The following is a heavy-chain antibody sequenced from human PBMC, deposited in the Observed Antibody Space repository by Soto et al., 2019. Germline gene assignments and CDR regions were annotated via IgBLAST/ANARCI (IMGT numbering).Heavy chain of an antibody. CDR2: ISYDGSNK. CDR1: GFTFSSYG. V-gene: IGHV3-30*18. D-gene: IGHD7-27*01. J-gene: IGHJ6*02. CDR3: AKVPLGPARAYGLDV. Sequence: QVQLVESGGGVVQPGRTLRLSCAASGFTFSSYGMHWFRQAPGKGLEWVAVISYDGSNKYYADSVKGRFTISRDNYKSTVYLQMNILRDEDTAVYYCAKVPLGPARAYGLDVWGQGTTVTVSS.